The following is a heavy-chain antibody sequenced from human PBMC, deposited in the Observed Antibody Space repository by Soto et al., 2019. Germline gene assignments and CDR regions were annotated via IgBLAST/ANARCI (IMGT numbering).Heavy chain of an antibody. D-gene: IGHD1-26*01. Sequence: GGSLRLSCAASGFTFDDYAMHWVRQAPGKGLEWVSGISWNSGSIGYVDSVKGRFTISRDNAKNSLYLQMNSLRAEDTALYYCAKDHSGSYYEYYFDYWGQGTLVTVSS. CDR2: ISWNSGSI. J-gene: IGHJ4*02. CDR1: GFTFDDYA. V-gene: IGHV3-9*01. CDR3: AKDHSGSYYEYYFDY.